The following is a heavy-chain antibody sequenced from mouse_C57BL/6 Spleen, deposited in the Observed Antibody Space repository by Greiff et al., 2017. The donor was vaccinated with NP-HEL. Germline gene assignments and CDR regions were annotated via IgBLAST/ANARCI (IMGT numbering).Heavy chain of an antibody. V-gene: IGHV5-16*01. CDR2: INYDGSST. J-gene: IGHJ4*01. CDR1: GFTFSDYY. D-gene: IGHD2-2*01. Sequence: EVNVVESEGGLVQPGSSMKLSCTASGFTFSDYYMAWVRQVPEKGLEWVANINYDGSSTYYLDSLKSRFIISRDNAKNILYLQMSSLKSEDTATYYCARDSYGYDGDYYAMDYWGQGTSVTVSS. CDR3: ARDSYGYDGDYYAMDY.